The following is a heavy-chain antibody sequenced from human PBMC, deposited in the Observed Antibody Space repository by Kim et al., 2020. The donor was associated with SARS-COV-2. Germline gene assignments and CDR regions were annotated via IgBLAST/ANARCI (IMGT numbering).Heavy chain of an antibody. CDR3: AAQPTCYYGSGSSGGMDV. V-gene: IGHV1-58*01. J-gene: IGHJ6*02. CDR2: IVVGSGNT. Sequence: SVKVSCKASRFTFTSSAVQWVRQARGQRLEWIGWIVVGSGNTNYAQKFQERVTITRDMSTSTAYMELSSLRSEDTAVYYCAAQPTCYYGSGSSGGMDVWGQGTTVTVSS. D-gene: IGHD3-10*01. CDR1: RFTFTSSA.